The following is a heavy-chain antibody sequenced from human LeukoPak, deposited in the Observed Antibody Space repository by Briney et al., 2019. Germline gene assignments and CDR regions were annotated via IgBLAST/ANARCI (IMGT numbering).Heavy chain of an antibody. CDR3: ARDWQNWFDP. V-gene: IGHV1-18*01. Sequence: GASVKVSCKASGYIFTSYGIRWVRQAPGQGLEWMGWSSGYNGDTNYAQNFQGRVTMTTDTSTNTAYMELRSLRFDDTAVYYCARDWQNWFDPWGQGTLVTVSS. CDR1: GYIFTSYG. CDR2: SSGYNGDT. J-gene: IGHJ5*02.